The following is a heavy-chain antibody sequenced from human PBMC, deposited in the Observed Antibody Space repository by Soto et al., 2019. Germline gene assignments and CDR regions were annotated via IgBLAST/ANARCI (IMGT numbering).Heavy chain of an antibody. Sequence: PSETLSLTCDVSGFSVSSGYYWGWIRQPPGRGLEWIGIVYDSGISRYSPSLKSRLTISLDTSKNQFSLKLRSVTAADTAVYYCARFGGPGFDYWGQGTLVTVSS. D-gene: IGHD3-10*01. CDR1: GFSVSSGYY. CDR3: ARFGGPGFDY. CDR2: VYDSGIS. V-gene: IGHV4-38-2*01. J-gene: IGHJ4*02.